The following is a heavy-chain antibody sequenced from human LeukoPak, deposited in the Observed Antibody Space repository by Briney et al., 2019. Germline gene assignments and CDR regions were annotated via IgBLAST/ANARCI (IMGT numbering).Heavy chain of an antibody. D-gene: IGHD6-19*01. CDR2: IYPGDSDT. CDR3: AREYSSGWTGGNWFDP. V-gene: IGHV5-51*03. CDR1: GYTFTSYW. J-gene: IGHJ5*02. Sequence: KPGESLKISCKGYGYTFTSYWIGWVRQMPGKGLEWMGIIYPGDSDTRYSPSFQGQVTISADKSISTAYLQWSSLKASDTAMYYCAREYSSGWTGGNWFDPWGQGTLVTVSS.